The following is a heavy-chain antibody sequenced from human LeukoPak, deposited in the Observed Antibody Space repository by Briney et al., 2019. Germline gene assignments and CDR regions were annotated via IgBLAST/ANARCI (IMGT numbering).Heavy chain of an antibody. CDR2: IIPIFGTA. CDR3: ARWHYYDSSGYPRD. D-gene: IGHD3-22*01. J-gene: IGHJ4*02. V-gene: IGHV1-69*05. CDR1: GGTFSSYA. Sequence: SVKVSCKASGGTFSSYAISWVRQAPGQGLEWMGRIIPIFGTAKYALKPQGRVTITTDESTSTAYMELSSLRSEDTAVYYCARWHYYDSSGYPRDWGQGTVVTVSS.